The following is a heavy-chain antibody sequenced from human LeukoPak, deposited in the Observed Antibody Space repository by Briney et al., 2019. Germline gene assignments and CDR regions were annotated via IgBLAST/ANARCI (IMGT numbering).Heavy chain of an antibody. D-gene: IGHD3-3*01. CDR1: GFTFSSYS. V-gene: IGHV3-21*01. Sequence: GGSLRLSCAASGFTFSSYSMNWVRQAPGKGLEWVSSISSSSSYIYYADSVKGRFTISRDNAKNSLYLQMNSLRAEDTAVYYCARDIRDYDFWSGWGNFDYWGQGTLVTVSS. CDR3: ARDIRDYDFWSGWGNFDY. J-gene: IGHJ4*02. CDR2: ISSSSSYI.